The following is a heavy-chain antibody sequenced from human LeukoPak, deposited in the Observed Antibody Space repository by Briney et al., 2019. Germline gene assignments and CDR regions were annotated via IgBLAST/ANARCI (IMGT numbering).Heavy chain of an antibody. J-gene: IGHJ4*02. D-gene: IGHD5-24*01. Sequence: SQTLSLTCTVSGGSISSGSHYWSWIRQPAGKGLEWIGRIYSSGTTDYNPSLRSRLTISVDTSKNQFSLNLSSVTAADTAVYYCARLDGYNQIFDYWGQGALVTVSP. CDR1: GGSISSGSHY. V-gene: IGHV4-61*02. CDR2: IYSSGTT. CDR3: ARLDGYNQIFDY.